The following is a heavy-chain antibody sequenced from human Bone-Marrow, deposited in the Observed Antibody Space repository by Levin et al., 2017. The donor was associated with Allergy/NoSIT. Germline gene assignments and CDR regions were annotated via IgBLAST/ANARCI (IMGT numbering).Heavy chain of an antibody. Sequence: QPGGSLRLSCAASTFTVRSNYMAWVRQAPGKGLEWVSTIFGAGNTFYADSVRGRFTISADNSRNMMSLQMNSLRPEDTAIYYCVKDSVNGNGPLAEYFQHWGQGTLVAVSS. D-gene: IGHD2-8*01. CDR1: TFTVRSNY. J-gene: IGHJ1*01. V-gene: IGHV3-53*05. CDR2: IFGAGNT. CDR3: VKDSVNGNGPLAEYFQH.